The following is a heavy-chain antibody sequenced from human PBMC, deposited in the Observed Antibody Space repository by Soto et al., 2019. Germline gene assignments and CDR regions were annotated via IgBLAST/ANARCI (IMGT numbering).Heavy chain of an antibody. D-gene: IGHD3-16*02. Sequence: QVQLVQSGAEVKKPGASVKVSCKASGYTFTSYGISWVRQAPGQGLEWMGWISAYNGNTNYAQKLQGRVTMTTDTSTSTAYMELRSRRSDDTAVYYCARDKGASLGELSLVSGYYYGMDVWGQGTTVTVSS. CDR3: ARDKGASLGELSLVSGYYYGMDV. J-gene: IGHJ6*02. CDR2: ISAYNGNT. CDR1: GYTFTSYG. V-gene: IGHV1-18*01.